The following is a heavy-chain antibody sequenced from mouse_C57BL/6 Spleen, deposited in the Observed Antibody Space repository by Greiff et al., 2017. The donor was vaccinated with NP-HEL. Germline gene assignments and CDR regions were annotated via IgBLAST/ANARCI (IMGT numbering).Heavy chain of an antibody. Sequence: VQLQQSGPELVKPGASVKIPCKASGYTFTDYNMDWVKQSHGKSLEWIGDINPNNGGTIYNQKFKGKATLTVDKSSSTAYMELRSLTSEDTAVYYCARGAPLAWFAYWGQGTLVTVSA. CDR3: ARGAPLAWFAY. J-gene: IGHJ3*01. CDR2: INPNNGGT. CDR1: GYTFTDYN. V-gene: IGHV1-18*01.